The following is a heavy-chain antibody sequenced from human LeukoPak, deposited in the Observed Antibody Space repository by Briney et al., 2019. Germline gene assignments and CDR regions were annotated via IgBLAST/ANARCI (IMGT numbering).Heavy chain of an antibody. Sequence: GRSLRLSCAASGFTSSSYGMHGVRQAPGKGVEWGVVIRYDGSNKYYADSVKGRFTISRDNCKNTLYLQMNSLRAEDTAVYYCAREPRYSGSYYQFDYWGQGTLVTVSS. V-gene: IGHV3-33*01. CDR1: GFTSSSYG. J-gene: IGHJ4*02. CDR3: AREPRYSGSYYQFDY. D-gene: IGHD1-26*01. CDR2: IRYDGSNK.